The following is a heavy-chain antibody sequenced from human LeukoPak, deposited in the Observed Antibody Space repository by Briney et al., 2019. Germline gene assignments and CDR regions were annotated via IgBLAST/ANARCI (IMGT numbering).Heavy chain of an antibody. J-gene: IGHJ4*02. V-gene: IGHV3-30*02. D-gene: IGHD1-26*01. CDR2: IWYDGSNK. CDR1: GFTFSRYG. Sequence: GGSLRLSCAASGFTFSRYGMHWVRQAPGKGLEWVAVIWYDGSNKYYADSVKGRFTISRDNSKNTLYLEMISLRIEDTAVYYCAKGPVSGSRSPLDYWGQGTLVTVSS. CDR3: AKGPVSGSRSPLDY.